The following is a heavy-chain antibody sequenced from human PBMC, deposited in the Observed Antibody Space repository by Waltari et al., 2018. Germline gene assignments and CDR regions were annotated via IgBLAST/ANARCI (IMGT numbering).Heavy chain of an antibody. D-gene: IGHD3-10*01. CDR2: ISSSSTII. V-gene: IGHV3-48*04. CDR1: GFNFSTYK. J-gene: IGHJ4*02. CDR3: ARTYGSGSHYNF. Sequence: EVQVVESGGYLVQPGGSMRLSCAASGFNFSTYKMNWIRQAPGKGLEWVSFISSSSTIIYYADSVKGRFTISRDNAKNSVYLQMNSLRAEDTAVYYCARTYGSGSHYNFWGQGTLVTVSS.